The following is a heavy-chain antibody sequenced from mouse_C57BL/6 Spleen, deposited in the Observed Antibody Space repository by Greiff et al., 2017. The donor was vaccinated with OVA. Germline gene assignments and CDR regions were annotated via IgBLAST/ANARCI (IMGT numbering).Heavy chain of an antibody. CDR1: GFSLTSYG. CDR2: IWSGGST. J-gene: IGHJ1*03. V-gene: IGHV2-2*01. Sequence: VKLKESGPGLVQPSQSLSITCTVSGFSLTSYGVHWVRQSPGKGLEWLGVIWSGGSTDYNAAFISRLSISKDNSKSQVFFKMNSLQADDTAIYYCARNLKSPYWYFDVWGTGTTVTVSS. CDR3: ARNLKSPYWYFDV.